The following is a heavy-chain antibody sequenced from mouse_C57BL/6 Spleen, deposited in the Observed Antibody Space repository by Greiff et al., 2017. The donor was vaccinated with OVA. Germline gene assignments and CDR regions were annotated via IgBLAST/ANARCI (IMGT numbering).Heavy chain of an antibody. CDR2: INYDGSST. Sequence: EVKLMESEGGLVQPGSSMKLSCTASGFTFSDYYMAWVRQVPEKGLEWVANINYDGSSTYYLDSLKSRFIISRDNAKNILYLQMSSLKSEDTATYYCARADPYAMDYWGQGTSVTVSS. CDR1: GFTFSDYY. CDR3: ARADPYAMDY. V-gene: IGHV5-16*01. J-gene: IGHJ4*01.